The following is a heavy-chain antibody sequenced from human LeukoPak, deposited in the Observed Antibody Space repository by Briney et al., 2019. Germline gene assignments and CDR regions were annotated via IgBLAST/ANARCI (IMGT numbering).Heavy chain of an antibody. J-gene: IGHJ4*02. D-gene: IGHD1-26*01. CDR1: GFTFSSYG. CDR2: IWYDGSNK. V-gene: IGHV3-33*01. Sequence: PGGSLRLSCAASGFTFSSYGMHWVRQAPGKGLEWVAVIWYDGSNKYYADSVKGRFTISRDNSKNTLYLQMNSLRDEDTAVYYCARVGGNYGLYYFDYWGQGALVTVSS. CDR3: ARVGGNYGLYYFDY.